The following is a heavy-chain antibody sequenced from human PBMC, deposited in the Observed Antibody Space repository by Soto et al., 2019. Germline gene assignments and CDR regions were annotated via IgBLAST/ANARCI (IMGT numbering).Heavy chain of an antibody. CDR2: ISGYNGDT. J-gene: IGHJ6*02. V-gene: IGHV1-18*01. CDR3: AKNGQLPSYYYGLDV. CDR1: GYTFTRYG. Sequence: QGQLVQSGGEVKKPGASVKVSCKASGYTFTRYGISWVRQAPGQGLEWMGWISGYNGDTNYAQKLQGRVTMTIDTSTSTAYMALRSLTSDDTAVYYCAKNGQLPSYYYGLDVWGQGTTVTVSS. D-gene: IGHD1-7*01.